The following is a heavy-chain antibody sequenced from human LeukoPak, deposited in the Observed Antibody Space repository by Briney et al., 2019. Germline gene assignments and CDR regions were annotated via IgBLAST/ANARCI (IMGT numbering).Heavy chain of an antibody. Sequence: ASVKVSCKASGYTFPSYFMHWVRQAPGQGLEWMGIINPTGGSTTYAQKFQGRVTMTRDTSTSTVYMELSSLRSEDTAVYYCAREVVVAATNWFDPWGQGTLVTVSS. CDR1: GYTFPSYF. V-gene: IGHV1-46*01. CDR2: INPTGGST. D-gene: IGHD2-15*01. CDR3: AREVVVAATNWFDP. J-gene: IGHJ5*02.